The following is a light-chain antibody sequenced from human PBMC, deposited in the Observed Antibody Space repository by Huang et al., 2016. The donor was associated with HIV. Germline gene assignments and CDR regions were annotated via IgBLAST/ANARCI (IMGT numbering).Light chain of an antibody. Sequence: IQLTQSPSSLSVSVGDRVTITCRASQGITTYLAWYQQKPGKAPKRLIFATSTLQSGVPSRFSGSGSGADFTLSIAGLQPEDSATYYCQQLSAYPLTFGGGTKVEI. CDR3: QQLSAYPLT. CDR2: ATS. J-gene: IGKJ4*01. V-gene: IGKV1-9*01. CDR1: QGITTY.